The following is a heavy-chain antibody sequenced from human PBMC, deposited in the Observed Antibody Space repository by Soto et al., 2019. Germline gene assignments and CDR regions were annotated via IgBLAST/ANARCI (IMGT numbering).Heavy chain of an antibody. V-gene: IGHV4-30-2*01. CDR1: GGSISSGGYS. Sequence: SETLSLTCAVSGGSISSGGYSWSWIRQPPGKGLEWIGYINHSGSTNYNPSLKSRVTISVDTSKNQFSLKLSSVTAADTAVYYCARGLFWDLKTYYDFWSGYYTRRGVCYFDYWGQGTLVTVSS. CDR2: INHSGST. D-gene: IGHD3-3*01. CDR3: ARGLFWDLKTYYDFWSGYYTRRGVCYFDY. J-gene: IGHJ4*02.